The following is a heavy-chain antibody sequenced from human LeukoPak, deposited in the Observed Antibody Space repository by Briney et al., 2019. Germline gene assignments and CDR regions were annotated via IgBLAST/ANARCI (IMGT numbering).Heavy chain of an antibody. Sequence: GRSLRLSCAASGFTFDDYAMHWVRQAPGKGLEWVSGISWNSGSIGYADSVKGRFTISRDNAKNSLYLQMNSLRAEDTAVYYCARDSCSTSCYDFDYWGQGTLVTVSS. V-gene: IGHV3-9*01. CDR3: ARDSCSTSCYDFDY. D-gene: IGHD2-2*01. CDR2: ISWNSGSI. CDR1: GFTFDDYA. J-gene: IGHJ4*02.